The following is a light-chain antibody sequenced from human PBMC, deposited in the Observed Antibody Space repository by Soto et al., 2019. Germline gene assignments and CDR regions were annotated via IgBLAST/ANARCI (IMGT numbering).Light chain of an antibody. CDR2: EAS. J-gene: IGKJ1*01. CDR3: QQYGSLPRT. V-gene: IGKV3-20*01. CDR1: QTVRSNY. Sequence: ENVLTQSPGTLSLSPGERATLSCRASQTVRSNYLAWYQQKPGQTPRLLIYEASSRFTGIPDRFTGSGSGTDFTLTINRLEPEDFAIYFCQQYGSLPRTFGQGSMVEVK.